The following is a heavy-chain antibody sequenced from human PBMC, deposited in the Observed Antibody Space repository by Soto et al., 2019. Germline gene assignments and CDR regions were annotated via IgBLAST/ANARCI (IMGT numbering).Heavy chain of an antibody. Sequence: GGSLRLSCAVSGFTFSNYWMHWARQTPGKGLLWLSRINSDGSSTIYADSVKGRFTISRDNAKNTLYLQMNSLRGEDTAIYYCARDLSGPIDYWGQGTLVTVSS. CDR2: INSDGSST. V-gene: IGHV3-74*01. CDR3: ARDLSGPIDY. CDR1: GFTFSNYW. J-gene: IGHJ4*02.